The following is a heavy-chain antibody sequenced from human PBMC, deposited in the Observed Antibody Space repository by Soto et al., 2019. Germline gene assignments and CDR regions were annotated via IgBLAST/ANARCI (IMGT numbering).Heavy chain of an antibody. CDR2: MNPNSGNT. D-gene: IGHD1-7*01. Sequence: ASVKVSCKASGYTFTSYDINWVRQATGQGLEWMGWMNPNSGNTGCAQKFQGRVTMTRNTSISTAYMELSSLRSEDTAVYYCARGDYNWNSAGMDVWGQGTTVTVSS. CDR3: ARGDYNWNSAGMDV. J-gene: IGHJ6*02. V-gene: IGHV1-8*01. CDR1: GYTFTSYD.